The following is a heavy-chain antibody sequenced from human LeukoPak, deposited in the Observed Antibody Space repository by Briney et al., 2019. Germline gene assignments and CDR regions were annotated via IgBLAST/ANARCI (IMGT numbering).Heavy chain of an antibody. D-gene: IGHD2-2*01. CDR3: ARDRTSINWFDP. Sequence: SETLSLTCTVSGGSISSSSDYWGWIRQPPGKGLEWIGSIYYSGNTYYNPSLKSRVTISVDTSKNQFSLRLTSVTAADTAVYYCARDRTSINWFDPWGQGTLVTVSS. CDR1: GGSISSSSDY. V-gene: IGHV4-39*07. CDR2: IYYSGNT. J-gene: IGHJ5*02.